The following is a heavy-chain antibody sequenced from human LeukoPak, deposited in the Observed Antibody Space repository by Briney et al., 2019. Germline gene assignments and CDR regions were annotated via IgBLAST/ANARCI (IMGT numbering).Heavy chain of an antibody. Sequence: PSETLSLTCTVSGGSLSSYYWSWIRQPPGKGLEWIGYIYYSGSTNYNPSLKSRVTISVDTSKNQFSLKLSSVTAADTAVYYCARGGTDYDILTGYYGYGYWGQGTLVTVSS. V-gene: IGHV4-59*01. CDR2: IYYSGST. CDR1: GGSLSSYY. D-gene: IGHD3-9*01. CDR3: ARGGTDYDILTGYYGYGY. J-gene: IGHJ4*02.